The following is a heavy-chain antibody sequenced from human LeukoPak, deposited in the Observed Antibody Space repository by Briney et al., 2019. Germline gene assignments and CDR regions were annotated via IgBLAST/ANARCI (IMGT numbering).Heavy chain of an antibody. V-gene: IGHV3-7*01. J-gene: IGHJ4*02. D-gene: IGHD6-25*01. CDR2: IKQDGSEK. Sequence: GGSLRLSCAASGFTFSIYWMSWVRQAPGKGLEWVANIKQDGSEKYYVDSVKGRFTISRDNAKNSLYLQMNSLRAEDTAVYYCARERYSSAGIDYWGQGTLVTVSS. CDR3: ARERYSSAGIDY. CDR1: GFTFSIYW.